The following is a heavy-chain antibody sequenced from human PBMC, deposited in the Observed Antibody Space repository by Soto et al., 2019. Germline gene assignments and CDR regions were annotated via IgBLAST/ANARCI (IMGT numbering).Heavy chain of an antibody. V-gene: IGHV3-21*01. CDR2: ISRSSSYI. CDR1: GFTFSSYS. J-gene: IGHJ5*02. CDR3: AREIVPAATDWFDP. Sequence: GGSLRLSCAASGFTFSSYSLNWVRQAPGKGLEWVSSISRSSSYIYYADSVRGRFTISRDNAKNSLYLQMNSLRAADTAVYYCAREIVPAATDWFDPWGQGTLVTVSS. D-gene: IGHD2-2*01.